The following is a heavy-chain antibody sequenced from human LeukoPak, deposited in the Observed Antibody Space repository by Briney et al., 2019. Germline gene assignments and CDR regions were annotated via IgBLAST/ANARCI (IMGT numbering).Heavy chain of an antibody. J-gene: IGHJ4*02. CDR3: AKACIPAAGQDYFDY. V-gene: IGHV3-23*01. CDR1: GFTFSGYA. Sequence: TGGSLRLSCAASGFTFSGYAMTWVRQAPGKGLELVAAISGSGGGTYCADSVKGRFTISRDNSKNTLYVQMTSLRAEDTAVYYCAKACIPAAGQDYFDYWGQGTLVTVSS. CDR2: ISGSGGGT. D-gene: IGHD6-13*01.